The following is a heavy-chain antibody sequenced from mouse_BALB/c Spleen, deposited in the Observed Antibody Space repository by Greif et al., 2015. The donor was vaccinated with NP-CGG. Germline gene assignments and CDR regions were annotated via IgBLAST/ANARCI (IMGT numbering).Heavy chain of an antibody. D-gene: IGHD4-1*01. J-gene: IGHJ1*01. Sequence: EVQLQESGAELVKRGASGKLSCTASGFNIKDTYMHWVKQRPEQGLEWIGRIDPANGNTKYGPKFQGKATITADTSSNTAYLQLSSLTSEDTAVYYCANWDWYFDVWGAGTTVTVSS. CDR3: ANWDWYFDV. V-gene: IGHV14-3*02. CDR2: IDPANGNT. CDR1: GFNIKDTY.